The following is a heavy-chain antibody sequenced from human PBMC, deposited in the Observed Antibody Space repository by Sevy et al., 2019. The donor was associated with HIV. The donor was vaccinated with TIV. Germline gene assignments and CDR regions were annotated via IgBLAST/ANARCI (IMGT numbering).Heavy chain of an antibody. CDR3: ARSSSGPLDN. J-gene: IGHJ4*02. D-gene: IGHD3-22*01. CDR2: IGSAGDT. V-gene: IGHV3-13*01. CDR1: GFTFSAYD. Sequence: GGSLRLSCAASGFTFSAYDMHWVRQATGKGLEWVSAIGSAGDTYYPGSVKGRFTISRENAKNSLYLQMNSLRAGDTAIYYCARSSSGPLDNWGQGTPVTVSS.